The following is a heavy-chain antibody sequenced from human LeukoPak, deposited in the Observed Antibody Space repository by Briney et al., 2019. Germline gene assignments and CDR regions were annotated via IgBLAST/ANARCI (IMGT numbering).Heavy chain of an antibody. CDR1: GFTFSNYV. Sequence: GGSLRLSCAASGFTFSNYVMHWVRQAPGKRLEWVAAISYDGSNKYYADSVKGRFTISRDNSKNTLYLQMNSLRTEDTAVYHCAKVHLEGASSLDQWGQGTLVTVSS. V-gene: IGHV3-30*18. CDR3: AKVHLEGASSLDQ. J-gene: IGHJ4*02. D-gene: IGHD1-26*01. CDR2: ISYDGSNK.